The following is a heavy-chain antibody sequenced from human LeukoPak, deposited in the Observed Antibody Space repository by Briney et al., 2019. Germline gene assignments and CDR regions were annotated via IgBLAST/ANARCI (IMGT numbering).Heavy chain of an antibody. CDR3: ARGPTISSGWYYYFHY. J-gene: IGHJ4*02. CDR2: MYYGGNT. CDR1: GGSISGYY. D-gene: IGHD6-19*01. V-gene: IGHV4-59*01. Sequence: PSETLSLTCTVSGGSISGYYWSWIRQTPGKGLEWIGYMYYGGNTNYNPSLESRVTISVDTSKNQFSLKLSSVTAADTAVYYCARGPTISSGWYYYFHYWGQGTLVTVSS.